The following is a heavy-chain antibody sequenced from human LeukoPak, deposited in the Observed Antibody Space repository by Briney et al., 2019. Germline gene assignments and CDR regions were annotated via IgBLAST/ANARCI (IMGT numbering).Heavy chain of an antibody. CDR1: GGSISSYY. J-gene: IGHJ4*01. V-gene: IGHV4-59*01. CDR3: ARSIVPAAHDY. CDR2: IYYSGST. D-gene: IGHD2-2*01. Sequence: SETLSLTCTVSGGSISSYYWSWIRQPPGKGLEWIGYIYYSGSTNYNPSLKSRVTISVDTSKNQFSLKLSSVTAADTAVYYCARSIVPAAHDYWGHGTLVTVSS.